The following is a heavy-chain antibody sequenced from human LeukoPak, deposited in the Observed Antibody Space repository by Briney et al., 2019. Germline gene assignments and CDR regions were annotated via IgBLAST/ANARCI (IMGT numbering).Heavy chain of an antibody. CDR1: GGSFSGYY. J-gene: IGHJ4*02. Sequence: PSETLSLTCAVCGGSFSGYYWSWIRQPPGKGLEWIGEINHSGSTNYNPSLKSRVTISVDTSKNQFSLKLSSVTAADTAVYYCARVGLYSSSWYWTNWGQGTLVTVSS. V-gene: IGHV4-34*01. D-gene: IGHD6-13*01. CDR3: ARVGLYSSSWYWTN. CDR2: INHSGST.